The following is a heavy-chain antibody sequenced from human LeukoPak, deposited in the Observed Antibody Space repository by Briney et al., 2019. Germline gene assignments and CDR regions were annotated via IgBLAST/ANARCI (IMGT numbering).Heavy chain of an antibody. CDR3: TRELLSLHQGLDS. D-gene: IGHD2/OR15-2a*01. Sequence: PGGSLRLSCAASGFIFSSHTMNWVRQAPGKGLEWVSCISSNVNKMYYAESVRGRFTVSRDNAGNSLSLQMDSLRAEDTAVYYCTRELLSLHQGLDSWGQGTLVTVSS. CDR2: ISSNVNKM. J-gene: IGHJ5*01. CDR1: GFIFSSHT. V-gene: IGHV3-21*01.